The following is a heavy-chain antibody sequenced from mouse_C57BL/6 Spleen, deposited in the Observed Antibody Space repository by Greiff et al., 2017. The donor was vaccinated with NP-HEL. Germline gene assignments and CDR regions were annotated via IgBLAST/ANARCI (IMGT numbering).Heavy chain of an antibody. CDR3: GRSRGWSYAMDY. Sequence: QVQLQQPGAELVKPGASVKLSCKASGYTFTSYWMHWVKQRPGQGLEWIGMIHPNSGSTNYNEKFKSKATLTVDKSSSTAYMQLSSLTSEDSAVYYCGRSRGWSYAMDYWGQVTSVTVAS. V-gene: IGHV1-64*01. D-gene: IGHD2-3*01. CDR2: IHPNSGST. J-gene: IGHJ4*01. CDR1: GYTFTSYW.